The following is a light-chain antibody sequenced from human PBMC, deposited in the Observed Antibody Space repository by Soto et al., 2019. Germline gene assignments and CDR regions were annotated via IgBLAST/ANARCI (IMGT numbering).Light chain of an antibody. J-gene: IGLJ2*01. Sequence: QSALTQPASVSGSPGQSITISCTGTSSDVGSYNLVSWYQQLPGKAPKLVIYEGSKRPSGVSDRFSGSKSGNTASLTISGLQAEDEADYYCCSFALINTLVVGGGTKLTVL. CDR3: CSFALINTLV. V-gene: IGLV2-23*01. CDR2: EGS. CDR1: SSDVGSYNL.